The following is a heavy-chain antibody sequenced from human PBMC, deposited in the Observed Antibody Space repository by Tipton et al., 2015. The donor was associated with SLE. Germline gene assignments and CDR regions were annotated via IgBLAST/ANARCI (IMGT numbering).Heavy chain of an antibody. CDR2: INHSGST. CDR3: ARDLGVATAFDI. D-gene: IGHD5-12*01. V-gene: IGHV4-34*01. J-gene: IGHJ3*02. Sequence: TLSLTCAVYGGSFSGYYWSWIRQPPGKGLEWIGEINHSGSTNYNPSLKSRVTISVDTSKNQFSLKLSSVTAADTAVYYCARDLGVATAFDIWGQGTMVTVSS. CDR1: GGSFSGYY.